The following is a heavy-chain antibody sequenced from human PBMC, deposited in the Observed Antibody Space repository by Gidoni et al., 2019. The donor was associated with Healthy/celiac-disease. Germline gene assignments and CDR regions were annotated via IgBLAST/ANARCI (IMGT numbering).Heavy chain of an antibody. CDR2: IVPSDSYT. J-gene: IGHJ4*02. CDR1: GHSFTSYW. Sequence: DVQRVQSGAEVKQPGGSLRMPCKGSGHSFTSYWISWVSKMPGKGLEWMGRIVPSDSYTIYSPSFQGHVTISADKSISTAYLQCISLKASDTAMYYCARLDTAIVINYWGQGTLVTVSS. D-gene: IGHD5-18*01. V-gene: IGHV5-10-1*03. CDR3: ARLDTAIVINY.